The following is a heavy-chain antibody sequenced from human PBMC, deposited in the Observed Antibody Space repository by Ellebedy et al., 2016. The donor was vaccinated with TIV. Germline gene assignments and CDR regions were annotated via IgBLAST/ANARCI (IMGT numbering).Heavy chain of an antibody. D-gene: IGHD3-22*01. CDR3: ARNRRYYDSSGYTNYFDY. J-gene: IGHJ4*02. CDR1: GFTFSSYD. CDR2: IGTAGDT. V-gene: IGHV3-13*01. Sequence: PGGSLRLSCAASGFTFSSYDMHWVRQATGKGLEWVSAIGTAGDTYYPGSVKGRFTISRESAKNSLYLQMNSLRAEDTAVYYCARNRRYYDSSGYTNYFDYWGQGTLVTVSS.